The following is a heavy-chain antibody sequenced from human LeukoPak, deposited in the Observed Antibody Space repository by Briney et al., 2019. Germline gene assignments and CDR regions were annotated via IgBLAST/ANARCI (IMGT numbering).Heavy chain of an antibody. J-gene: IGHJ4*02. D-gene: IGHD3-22*01. CDR3: ARGYHYYDSSGYNR. Sequence: SETLSLTCAVYGGSFSGYYWSWIRQPPGKGLEWIGEINHSGSTNYNPSLKSRVTISVDTSKNQFSLKLSSVTAADTAVYYCARGYHYYDSSGYNRWGQGTLVTVPS. CDR1: GGSFSGYY. V-gene: IGHV4-34*01. CDR2: INHSGST.